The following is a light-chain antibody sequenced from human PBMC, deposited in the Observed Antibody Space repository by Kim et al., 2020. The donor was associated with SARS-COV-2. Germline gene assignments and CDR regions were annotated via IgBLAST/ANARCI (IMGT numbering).Light chain of an antibody. CDR1: SLRSYY. V-gene: IGLV3-19*01. CDR2: GKN. Sequence: LGQTVRITCQGDSLRSYYANWYQQKPGQAPVLVIYGKNNRPSGIPDRFSGSSSGNTASLTITGAQAEDEADYYCNSRDSSGNHLVFGGGTQLTVL. J-gene: IGLJ2*01. CDR3: NSRDSSGNHLV.